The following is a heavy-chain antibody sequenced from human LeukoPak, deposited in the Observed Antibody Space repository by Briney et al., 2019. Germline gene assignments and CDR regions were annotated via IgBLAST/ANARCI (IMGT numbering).Heavy chain of an antibody. CDR2: IIPIFGTA. Sequence: SVKVSCKASGGTFSSYAISWVRRAPGQGLEWMGGIIPIFGTANYAQKFRGRVTITADESTSTAYMELSSLRSEDTAVYYCASYVNTAMGSDYWGQGTLVTVSS. J-gene: IGHJ4*02. CDR1: GGTFSSYA. V-gene: IGHV1-69*01. CDR3: ASYVNTAMGSDY. D-gene: IGHD5-18*01.